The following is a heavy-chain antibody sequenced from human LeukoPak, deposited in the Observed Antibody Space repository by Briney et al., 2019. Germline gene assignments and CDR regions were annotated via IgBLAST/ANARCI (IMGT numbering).Heavy chain of an antibody. V-gene: IGHV3-15*01. D-gene: IGHD1-20*01. Sequence: GGSLRLSCAASGFTFSNAWMSWVRQAPGKGLEWVGRIKSKTDGGTTDYAAPVKGRFTISRDDSKNTLYLQMNSLKTEDTAVYYCTAYNWNDNYFDYWGQGTLVTVSS. CDR1: GFTFSNAW. J-gene: IGHJ4*02. CDR3: TAYNWNDNYFDY. CDR2: IKSKTDGGTT.